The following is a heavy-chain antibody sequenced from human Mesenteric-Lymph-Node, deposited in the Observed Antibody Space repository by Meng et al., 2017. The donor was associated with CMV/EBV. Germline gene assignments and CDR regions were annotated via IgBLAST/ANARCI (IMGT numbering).Heavy chain of an antibody. J-gene: IGHJ3*02. CDR3: AKIGGLADYDFWSGYYSGAFDI. CDR2: IWYDGSNK. CDR1: GFTFSSYG. V-gene: IGHV3-33*06. D-gene: IGHD3-3*01. Sequence: GGSLRLSCAASGFTFSSYGMHWVRQAPGKGLEWVAVIWYDGSNKYYADSVKGRFTISRDNSKNTLYLQMNSLRAEDTAVYYCAKIGGLADYDFWSGYYSGAFDIWGQGTMVTVSS.